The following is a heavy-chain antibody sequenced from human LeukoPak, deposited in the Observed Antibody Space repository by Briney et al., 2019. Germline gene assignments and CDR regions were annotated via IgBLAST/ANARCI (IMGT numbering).Heavy chain of an antibody. V-gene: IGHV4-59*01. D-gene: IGHD5-18*01. J-gene: IGHJ3*02. CDR2: IYYSGST. CDR3: ARGRGYSYADDAFDI. Sequence: SETLSLTCTVSGGSISSYYWSWIRQPPGKGLEWIGYIYYSGSTNYNPSLKSRVTISVDTSKHQFSLKLSSVTAADTAVYYCARGRGYSYADDAFDIWGQGTMVTVSS. CDR1: GGSISSYY.